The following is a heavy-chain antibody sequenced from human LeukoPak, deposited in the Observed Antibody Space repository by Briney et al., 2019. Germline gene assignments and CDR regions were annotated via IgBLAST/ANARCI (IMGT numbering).Heavy chain of an antibody. D-gene: IGHD2/OR15-2a*01. Sequence: GASVKVSCKASGYTFTSYGISWVRQAPGQGLEWMGWISAYNGNTNYAQKFQGRVTITADESTSTAYMELSSLRSEDTAVYYCARDFPRFDPWGQGTLVTVSS. V-gene: IGHV1-18*01. CDR2: ISAYNGNT. CDR3: ARDFPRFDP. J-gene: IGHJ5*02. CDR1: GYTFTSYG.